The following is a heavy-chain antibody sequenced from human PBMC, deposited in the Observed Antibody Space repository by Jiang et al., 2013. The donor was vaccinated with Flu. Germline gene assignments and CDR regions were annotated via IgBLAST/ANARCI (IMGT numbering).Heavy chain of an antibody. CDR1: GYTFTSYA. D-gene: IGHD7-27*01. CDR3: ARVPRLWGIDDY. V-gene: IGHV1-3*01. J-gene: IGHJ4*02. Sequence: GAEVKKPGASVKVSCKASGYTFTSYAMHWVRQAPGQRLEWMGWINAGNGNTKYSQKFQGRVTITRDTSASTAYMELSSLRSEDTAVYYCARVPRLWGIDDYWGQGTLVTVSS. CDR2: INAGNGNT.